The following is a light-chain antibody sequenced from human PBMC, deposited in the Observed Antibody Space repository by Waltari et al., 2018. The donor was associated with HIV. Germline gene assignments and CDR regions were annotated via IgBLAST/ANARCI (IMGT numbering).Light chain of an antibody. CDR1: NCDVGRHKV. CDR3: DTFAGEKDGHISTYV. Sequence: ALSQPASVSGPLGPPVITSCTGSNCDVGRHKVVSWYRQQPGKVPKLLIFEVNKSPSGMCSRFFGYKSGNTASLTISRLRSDDECVYYCDTFAGEKDGHISTYVFGTGTTVTV. J-gene: IGLJ1*01. CDR2: EVN. V-gene: IGLV2-23*02.